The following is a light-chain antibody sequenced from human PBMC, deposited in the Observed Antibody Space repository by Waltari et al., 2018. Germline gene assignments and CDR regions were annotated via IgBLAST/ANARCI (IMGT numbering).Light chain of an antibody. CDR1: SRDVGGYNY. CDR2: DVS. CDR3: SSYTSSSTRV. V-gene: IGLV2-14*01. Sequence: QSALTQPASVSGSPGQSITISCTGTSRDVGGYNYVPWYQQHPGKAPKLMIYDVSKRPSGVSKRFSGSKSGNTASLTISGLQAEDEADYYCSSYTSSSTRVFGGGTKLTVL. J-gene: IGLJ3*02.